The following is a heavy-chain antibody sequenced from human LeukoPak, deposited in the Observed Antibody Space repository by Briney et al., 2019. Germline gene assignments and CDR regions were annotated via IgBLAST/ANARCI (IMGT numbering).Heavy chain of an antibody. CDR2: ISNNGGYT. J-gene: IGHJ4*02. V-gene: IGHV3-23*01. D-gene: IGHD2-15*01. CDR3: AKQLGYCSDGSCYFPY. CDR1: GFTFSSSA. Sequence: PGGSLRLSCAASGFTFSSSAMSWVRQAPGEGLEWVSAISNNGGYTYYAGSVQGRFTISRDNSKSTLCLQMNSLRAEDTAVYYCAKQLGYCSDGSCYFPYWGQGTLVTVSS.